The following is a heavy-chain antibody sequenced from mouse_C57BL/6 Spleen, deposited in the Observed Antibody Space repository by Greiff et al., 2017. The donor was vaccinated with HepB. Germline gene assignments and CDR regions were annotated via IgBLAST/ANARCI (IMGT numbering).Heavy chain of an antibody. D-gene: IGHD2-12*01. CDR3: ASTTGRYYFDY. CDR2: IHPNSGST. V-gene: IGHV1-64*01. CDR1: GYTFTSYW. J-gene: IGHJ2*01. Sequence: QVQLQQPGAELVKPGASVKLSCKASGYTFTSYWMHWVKQRPGQGLEWIGMIHPNSGSTNYNEKFKSKATLTVDKSSSTAYMQLSSLTSEDSAVYYCASTTGRYYFDYWGQGTTLTVSS.